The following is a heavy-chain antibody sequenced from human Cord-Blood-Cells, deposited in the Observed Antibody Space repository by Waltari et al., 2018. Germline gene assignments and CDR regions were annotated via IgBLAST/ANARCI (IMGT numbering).Heavy chain of an antibody. J-gene: IGHJ3*02. CDR2: IYSGGST. V-gene: IGHV3-53*01. Sequence: EVQLVESGGGLIQPGGSLRLLCAAAGFTVSRIYISWVRQAPGKGLEWVSVIYSGGSTYYADSVKGRFTIARDNSKNTLYLQMNSLRAEDTAVYLCVTLTGLHDAFDIWGQGTMVTVSS. CDR3: VTLTGLHDAFDI. CDR1: GFTVSRIY. D-gene: IGHD7-27*01.